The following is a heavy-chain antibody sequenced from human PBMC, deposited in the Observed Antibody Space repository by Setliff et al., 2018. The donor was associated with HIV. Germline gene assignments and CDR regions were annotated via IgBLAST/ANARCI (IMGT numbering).Heavy chain of an antibody. Sequence: KTSETLSLTCAVYGGSFSGYYWSWVRQPPGKGLEWIGEINHSGSTNYNPSLKSRVTVSVDTSKNQFSLKVSSVTAADTAVYYCARETEAGTFDYWGRGTLVTVSS. CDR2: INHSGST. V-gene: IGHV4-34*01. CDR3: ARETEAGTFDY. CDR1: GGSFSGYY. D-gene: IGHD6-19*01. J-gene: IGHJ4*02.